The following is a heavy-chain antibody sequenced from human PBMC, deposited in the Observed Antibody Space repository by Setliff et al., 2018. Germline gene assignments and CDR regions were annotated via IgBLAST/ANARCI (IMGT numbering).Heavy chain of an antibody. CDR1: GYRFATYW. D-gene: IGHD6-25*01. CDR2: VFSGDSDT. V-gene: IGHV5-51*01. CDR3: ARLGAPASHDAFDI. J-gene: IGHJ3*02. Sequence: GESLKISCKGSGYRFATYWIGWVRQMPGKGLEWMGIVFSGDSDTRYSPSFQGQVTMSADKSINTAYLQWSSLKASDTAMYYCARLGAPASHDAFDIWGQGTMVTVSS.